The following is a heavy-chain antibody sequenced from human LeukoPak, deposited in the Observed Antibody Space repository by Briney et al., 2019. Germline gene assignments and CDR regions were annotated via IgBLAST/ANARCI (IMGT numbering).Heavy chain of an antibody. J-gene: IGHJ2*01. V-gene: IGHV3-21*05. CDR3: ARGSSPYYYDSSGYSTKGLWYFDL. CDR2: INKDSKYI. Sequence: GGSLRLSCSASGFTFSDSPMNWVRQAPGKELQWLSYINKDSKYIYYSESVRGRFTISRDNAKNSLYLQMDSLRAEDTAVYYCARGSSPYYYDSSGYSTKGLWYFDLWGRGTLVTVSS. D-gene: IGHD3-22*01. CDR1: GFTFSDSP.